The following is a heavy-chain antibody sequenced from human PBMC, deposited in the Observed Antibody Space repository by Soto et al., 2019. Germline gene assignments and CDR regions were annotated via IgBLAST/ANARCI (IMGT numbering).Heavy chain of an antibody. CDR1: GFTFSSYG. CDR3: AKSPGGYYSFDI. D-gene: IGHD3-3*01. CDR2: ISYDGSNK. J-gene: IGHJ3*02. V-gene: IGHV3-30*18. Sequence: GGSLRLSCAASGFTFSSYGMHWVRQAPGKGLEWVAVISYDGSNKYYADSVKGRITNSRDNSKNTLYLQMNSLRAEDTAVYYCAKSPGGYYSFDIWGQGTMVTVSS.